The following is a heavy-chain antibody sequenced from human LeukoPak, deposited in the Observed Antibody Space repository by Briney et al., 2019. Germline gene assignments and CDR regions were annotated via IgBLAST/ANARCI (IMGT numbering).Heavy chain of an antibody. Sequence: GESLKISCKASGYSFTTYWIGWVRQMPGKGLEWMGIIYPADSTAHYSPSFQGQVTISVDKSINTAYLQWSRLKASDTAMYYCARLGGYDSSGYYYGYYYGMDVWGQGTTVTVSS. CDR3: ARLGGYDSSGYYYGYYYGMDV. V-gene: IGHV5-51*01. D-gene: IGHD3-22*01. CDR2: IYPADSTA. J-gene: IGHJ6*02. CDR1: GYSFTTYW.